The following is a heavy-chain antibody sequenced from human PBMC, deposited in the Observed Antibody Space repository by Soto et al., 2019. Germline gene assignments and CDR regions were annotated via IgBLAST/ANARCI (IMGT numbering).Heavy chain of an antibody. J-gene: IGHJ6*02. V-gene: IGHV3-30-3*01. CDR1: GFTFSSYA. CDR2: ISYDGTNK. CDR3: ARAEDYYYGMDV. Sequence: GGSLRLSCAASGFTFSSYAMHWVRQAPGKGLEWVAIISYDGTNKYYADSVKGRFTISRDNSKNTLSLQMNSLRAEDTAVYYCARAEDYYYGMDVWGQGTTVTVSS.